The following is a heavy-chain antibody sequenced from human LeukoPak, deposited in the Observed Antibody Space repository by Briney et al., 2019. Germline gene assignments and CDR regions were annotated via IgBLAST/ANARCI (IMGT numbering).Heavy chain of an antibody. CDR3: ARARENYDFWSGSSLYYMDV. Sequence: ASVKVSCKASGYTFTSYYMHWVRQAPGQGLEWMGIINPSGGSTSYAQKLQGRVTMTTDTSTSTAYMELRSLRSDDTAVYYCARARENYDFWSGSSLYYMDVWGKGTTVTVSS. CDR1: GYTFTSYY. D-gene: IGHD3-3*01. V-gene: IGHV1-46*01. J-gene: IGHJ6*03. CDR2: INPSGGST.